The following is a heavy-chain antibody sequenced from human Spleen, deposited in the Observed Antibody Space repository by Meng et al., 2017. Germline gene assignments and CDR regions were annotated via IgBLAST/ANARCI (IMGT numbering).Heavy chain of an antibody. CDR1: GFTFTSSA. Sequence: SVKVSCKASGFTFTSSAMQWVRQARGQRLEWIGWIVVGSGNTNYAQKFQERVTITRDMSTSTAYMELSSLRSEDTAVYFCARGSAGDYYFHSWGQGTLVTVSS. D-gene: IGHD4-17*01. V-gene: IGHV1-58*02. J-gene: IGHJ4*02. CDR2: IVVGSGNT. CDR3: ARGSAGDYYFHS.